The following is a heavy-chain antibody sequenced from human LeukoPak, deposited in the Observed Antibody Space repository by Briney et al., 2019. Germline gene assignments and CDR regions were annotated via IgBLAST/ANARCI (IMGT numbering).Heavy chain of an antibody. J-gene: IGHJ4*02. V-gene: IGHV1-2*02. Sequence: GASVKVSCKASGYPFTGYYMHWVRQAPGQGLEWMVWINPNSGGTNYAQKFQGRVTMTRDTSISTAYMELSRLRSDDTAVYYCARGIYDFWSGFLDYWGQGTLVTVSS. CDR2: INPNSGGT. CDR3: ARGIYDFWSGFLDY. CDR1: GYPFTGYY. D-gene: IGHD3-3*01.